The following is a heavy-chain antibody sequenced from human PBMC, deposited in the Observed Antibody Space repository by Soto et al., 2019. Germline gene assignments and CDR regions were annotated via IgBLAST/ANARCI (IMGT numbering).Heavy chain of an antibody. CDR1: GDSVSSHSAA. J-gene: IGHJ6*02. V-gene: IGHV6-1*01. D-gene: IGHD5-12*01. CDR3: ARDSMAHNYYYRMDV. CDR2: TYYRSKWYN. Sequence: SQTLSLTCAICGDSVSSHSAAWNWIRHAPSRRLEWLGRTYYRSKWYNDYAVSVKSRITINPDTSKNQFSLQLNSVTPEDTAVYYCARDSMAHNYYYRMDVWGQATMVTVSS.